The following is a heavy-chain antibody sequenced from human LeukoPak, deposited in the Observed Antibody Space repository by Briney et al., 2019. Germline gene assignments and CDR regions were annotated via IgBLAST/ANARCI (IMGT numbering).Heavy chain of an antibody. D-gene: IGHD6-19*01. J-gene: IGHJ4*02. CDR3: ARDPYSSGWFDY. CDR1: GYTFTSYY. V-gene: IGHV1-46*01. CDR2: INPSGGST. Sequence: ASGKVSCKASGYTFTSYYMHWGRQAAGQGVEGRGVINPSGGSTSYAQKFQGRVTMTRDTSTSTVYMELSSLRSEDTAVYYCARDPYSSGWFDYWGQGTLVTVSS.